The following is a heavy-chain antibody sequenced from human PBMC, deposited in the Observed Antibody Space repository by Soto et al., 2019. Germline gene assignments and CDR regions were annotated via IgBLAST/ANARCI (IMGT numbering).Heavy chain of an antibody. Sequence: GGSLRLSCVASGFSFSDYTMTGVRQAPGKGLDWVSTISTSSSNIFYAASVKGRFTVSRDNAKNSLYLQMDNLRAEDTAVYFCPRGLGAVPVAADCDY. CDR3: PRGLGAVPVAADCDY. CDR2: ISTSSSNI. V-gene: IGHV3-21*01. J-gene: IGHJ4*01. D-gene: IGHD3-10*01. CDR1: GFSFSDYT.